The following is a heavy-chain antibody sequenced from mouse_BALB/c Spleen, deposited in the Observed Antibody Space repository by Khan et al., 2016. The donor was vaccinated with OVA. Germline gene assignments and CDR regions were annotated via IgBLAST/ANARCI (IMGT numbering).Heavy chain of an antibody. V-gene: IGHV1-26*01. CDR1: GYSFTAYY. CDR3: ARGYDFFAY. D-gene: IGHD2-14*01. CDR2: INPNTDNT. J-gene: IGHJ3*01. Sequence: VQLQQSGPDLVKTGASVKISCKASGYSFTAYYMNWVKLSHGKSIECMGRINPNTDNTKYNQKFKGKAILTVDTSSSTAYMELRSLTSEDSAVYFCARGYDFFAYWGQGTLVTVSA.